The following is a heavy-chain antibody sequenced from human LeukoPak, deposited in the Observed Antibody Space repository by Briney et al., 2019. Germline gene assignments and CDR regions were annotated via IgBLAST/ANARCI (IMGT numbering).Heavy chain of an antibody. D-gene: IGHD1-26*01. V-gene: IGHV4-59*01. J-gene: IGHJ3*02. CDR2: IYYSGST. CDR1: GDSIRSYY. Sequence: PSETLSLTCTVSGDSIRSYYWSWIRQPPGKGLEWIGYIYYSGSTNYNPSLKSRVTISVDTSKNQLSLRLTSVTTADTAVYYCARGTGELLSLAEDAFDIWGQGTMVTVSS. CDR3: ARGTGELLSLAEDAFDI.